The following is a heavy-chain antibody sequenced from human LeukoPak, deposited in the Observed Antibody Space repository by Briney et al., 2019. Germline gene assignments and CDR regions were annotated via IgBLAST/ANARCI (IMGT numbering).Heavy chain of an antibody. CDR3: ILDLAFEGPAAMWLRDY. J-gene: IGHJ4*02. D-gene: IGHD2-2*01. CDR2: ISSSSSYI. V-gene: IGHV3-21*01. Sequence: GGSLRLSCAASGFTLSSYGMNWVRQAPGKGLEWVSSISSSSSYIYYADSVKGRFTISRDNAKNSLYLQMNSMRAEDTAVYYCILDLAFEGPAAMWLRDYWGQGTLVTVSS. CDR1: GFTLSSYG.